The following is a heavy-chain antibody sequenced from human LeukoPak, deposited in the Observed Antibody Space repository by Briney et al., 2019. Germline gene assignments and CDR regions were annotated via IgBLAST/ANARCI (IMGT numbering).Heavy chain of an antibody. Sequence: GGSLRLSCAASGFTFSSYEMNWVRQALGKGLEWVSSISSSSSYIYYADSVKGRFTISRDNAKNSLYLQMNSLRAEDTAVYYCAPPAATAFDYWGQGTLVTVSS. CDR1: GFTFSSYE. J-gene: IGHJ4*02. V-gene: IGHV3-21*01. CDR3: APPAATAFDY. D-gene: IGHD2-15*01. CDR2: ISSSSSYI.